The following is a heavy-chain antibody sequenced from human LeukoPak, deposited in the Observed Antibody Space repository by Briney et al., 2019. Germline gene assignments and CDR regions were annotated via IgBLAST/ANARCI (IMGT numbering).Heavy chain of an antibody. CDR2: ISSNWGST. D-gene: IGHD2-2*01. CDR1: GSTFSSYA. CDR3: VKGGSTAMRASYFDY. J-gene: IGHJ4*02. V-gene: IGHV3-64D*06. Sequence: GGSLRLSCSASGSTFSSYAMHWVRQAPGKGLEYVSAISSNWGSTYYADSVKGRFTISRDNSKNTLYLQMSSLRAEDTAVYYCVKGGSTAMRASYFDYWGQGTLVTVSS.